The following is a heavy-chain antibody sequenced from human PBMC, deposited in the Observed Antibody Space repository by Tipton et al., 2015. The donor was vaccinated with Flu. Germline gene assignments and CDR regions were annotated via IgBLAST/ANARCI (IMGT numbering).Heavy chain of an antibody. Sequence: TLSLTCTVSGDSISGFLWNWIRQPAGKGLKWLGHFYGTGTVDYNPSLESRVTMSVDTSKNPFSLTLKSVTAADTAVYYCARGVGTSWYTTKWGQGILVTVSS. CDR1: GDSISGFL. CDR3: ARGVGTSWYTTK. CDR2: FYGTGTV. D-gene: IGHD2-2*02. J-gene: IGHJ4*02. V-gene: IGHV4-4*07.